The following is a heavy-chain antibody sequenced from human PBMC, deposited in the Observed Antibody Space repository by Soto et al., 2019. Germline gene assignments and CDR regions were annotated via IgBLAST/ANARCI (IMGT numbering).Heavy chain of an antibody. D-gene: IGHD3-9*01. V-gene: IGHV4-39*01. J-gene: IGHJ4*02. CDR1: GGSISSSSYY. CDR3: ARQPGLDYDILNGYYKGYYFHY. Sequence: SETLSLTCTVSGGSISSSSYYWGWIRQPPGKGLEWIGSIYYSGSTYYNPSLKSRVTISVDTSKNQFSLKLSSVTAADTAVYYCARQPGLDYDILNGYYKGYYFHYWGQGTLVTVSS. CDR2: IYYSGST.